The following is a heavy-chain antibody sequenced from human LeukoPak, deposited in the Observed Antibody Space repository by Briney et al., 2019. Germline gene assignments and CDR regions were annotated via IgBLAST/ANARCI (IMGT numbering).Heavy chain of an antibody. CDR1: GFTFSSYW. Sequence: GGSLRLSCAASGFTFSSYWMRWVRQAPGKGLVWVSRINSDGSSTSYADSVKGRFTISRDNAKNTLYLQMNSLRAEDTAVYYCARALCGGDCYKNPYYFDYWGQGTLVTVSS. CDR3: ARALCGGDCYKNPYYFDY. J-gene: IGHJ4*02. V-gene: IGHV3-74*01. D-gene: IGHD2-21*01. CDR2: INSDGSST.